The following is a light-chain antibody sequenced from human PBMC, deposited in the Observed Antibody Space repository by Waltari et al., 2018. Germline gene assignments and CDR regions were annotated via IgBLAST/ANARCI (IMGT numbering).Light chain of an antibody. CDR2: DKS. CDR1: SLRSYF. J-gene: IGLJ2*01. Sequence: SSELTQDPTVSVAMGQTVRITCQGDSLRSYFASWYQQRPGQAPTLVIFDKSDRPSGVPDRFSGSSSENIAVLTITGAQAEDEASYYWHSRDASGVGGSFGGGTKLTVL. CDR3: HSRDASGVGGS. V-gene: IGLV3-19*01.